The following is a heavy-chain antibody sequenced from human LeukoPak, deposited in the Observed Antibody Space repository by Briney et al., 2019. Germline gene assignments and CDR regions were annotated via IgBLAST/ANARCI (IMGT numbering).Heavy chain of an antibody. Sequence: GGSLRLSCAASGFTFSDYYMSWIRQAPGKGLEWVSYISSSGSTIYYADSVKGRFTISRDNAKDSLYLQMNSLRAEDTAVYYCARVDLSYYGSGSHDYWGQGTLVTVSS. CDR2: ISSSGSTI. CDR3: ARVDLSYYGSGSHDY. V-gene: IGHV3-11*04. CDR1: GFTFSDYY. J-gene: IGHJ4*02. D-gene: IGHD3-10*01.